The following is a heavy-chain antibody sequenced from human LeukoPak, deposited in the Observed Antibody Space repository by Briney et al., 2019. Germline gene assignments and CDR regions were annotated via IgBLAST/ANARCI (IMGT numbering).Heavy chain of an antibody. Sequence: GGSLRLSCAASGFTFSSYWVSWVRQAPGKGLEWVANINQDGSEKHYVDSVKGRFTISRDNAKTSLYLQVNSLRAEDTAVYYCARGGSGRCILFFDYWGQGTLVTVSS. CDR2: INQDGSEK. CDR3: ARGGSGRCILFFDY. V-gene: IGHV3-7*04. J-gene: IGHJ4*02. D-gene: IGHD6-19*01. CDR1: GFTFSSYW.